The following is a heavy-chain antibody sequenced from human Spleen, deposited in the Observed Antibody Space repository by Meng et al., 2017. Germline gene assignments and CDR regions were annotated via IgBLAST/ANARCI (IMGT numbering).Heavy chain of an antibody. CDR2: ISSTGDTK. V-gene: IGHV3-23*01. D-gene: IGHD5-24*01. CDR1: GFTVGNYD. CDR3: ARWTYHYDF. Sequence: EVQVWESGGGLVQPGGSLRLSCAVSGFTVGNYDMSWVRQAPGKGLEWVSAISSTGDTKLYADSVRGRFTISRDNSKSTLYMQMNSLRVEDTAIYYCARWTYHYDFWGQGTLVTVSS. J-gene: IGHJ4*02.